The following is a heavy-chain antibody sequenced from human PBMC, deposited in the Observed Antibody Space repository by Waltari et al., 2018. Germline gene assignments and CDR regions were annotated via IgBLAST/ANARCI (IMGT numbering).Heavy chain of an antibody. CDR2: IIPIFGTA. V-gene: IGHV1-69*12. J-gene: IGHJ6*03. CDR1: GGTFSSYA. CDR3: ARVGSSWYQYYYYYMDV. D-gene: IGHD6-13*01. Sequence: QVQLVQSGAEVKKPGSSVKVSCKASGGTFSSYAISWVRQAPGQGLEWMGGIIPIFGTANYAQKFQGRVTITADESTSTAYMELSSLRSEDTAVYYCARVGSSWYQYYYYYMDVWGKGTTVTISS.